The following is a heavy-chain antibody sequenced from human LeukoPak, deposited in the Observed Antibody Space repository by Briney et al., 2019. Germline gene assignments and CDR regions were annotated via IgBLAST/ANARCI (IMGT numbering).Heavy chain of an antibody. CDR2: ITISSNYI. D-gene: IGHD4-11*01. CDR1: GFTFSSYT. V-gene: IGHV3-21*01. Sequence: GGSLRLSCIASGFTFSSYTMNWVRQAPGKGLEWVSSITISSNYIYYTDSVKGRFTISRDNAKNPLYLHMSSLRADDTAVYYCARDPWGYTVTGGPWGQGTLVTVSS. CDR3: ARDPWGYTVTGGP. J-gene: IGHJ5*02.